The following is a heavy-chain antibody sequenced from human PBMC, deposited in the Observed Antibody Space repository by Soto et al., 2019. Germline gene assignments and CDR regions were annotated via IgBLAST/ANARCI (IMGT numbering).Heavy chain of an antibody. V-gene: IGHV3-23*01. J-gene: IGHJ5*02. CDR2: ISRSGGSP. Sequence: EVQLLESGGGWVQPGGSLRLSCVASGFTFRDNAMSWVRQAPGKGLELVSTISRSGGSPYYSDSVKGRFTNSRDNSRNTQYLQMTSLRAADTAVYYCARAGCSGGNCFDLWGQGPLVTVSS. CDR3: ARAGCSGGNCFDL. D-gene: IGHD2-15*01. CDR1: GFTFRDNA.